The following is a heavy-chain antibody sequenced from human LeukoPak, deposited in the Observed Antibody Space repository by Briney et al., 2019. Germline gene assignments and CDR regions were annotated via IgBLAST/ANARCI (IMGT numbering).Heavy chain of an antibody. J-gene: IGHJ6*03. CDR1: GFTFDDYA. V-gene: IGHV3-9*01. Sequence: GGSLRLSCAASGFTFDDYAMHWVRQAPGKGLEWVSGISWNSGSIGYADSVKGRFTISRDNAKNSLYLQMNSLRAEDTVIYYCAKGLKTAVGPYKGYHYYMDVWGKGTTVTVSS. D-gene: IGHD5-18*01. CDR2: ISWNSGSI. CDR3: AKGLKTAVGPYKGYHYYMDV.